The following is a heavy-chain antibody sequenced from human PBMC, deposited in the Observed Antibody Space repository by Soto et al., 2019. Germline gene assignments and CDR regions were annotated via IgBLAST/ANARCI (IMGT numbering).Heavy chain of an antibody. D-gene: IGHD3-10*01. CDR1: GYTFTSYG. J-gene: IGHJ4*02. CDR2: ISAYNGNT. CDR3: ATANPYGELLNQNPFDY. V-gene: IGHV1-18*01. Sequence: GASVKVSCKASGYTFTSYGINWVRQAPGQGLEWMGWISAYNGNTNYAQKLQGRVTMTTDTSTSTAYMELRSLRSDDTAVYYCATANPYGELLNQNPFDYWGQGTLVTVSS.